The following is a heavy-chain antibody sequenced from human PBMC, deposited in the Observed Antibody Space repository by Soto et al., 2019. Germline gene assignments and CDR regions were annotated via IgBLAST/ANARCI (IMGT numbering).Heavy chain of an antibody. CDR3: ARDHRWAFDY. J-gene: IGHJ4*02. CDR1: GFTFDSYA. Sequence: EVQLVESGGGLVQPGGNLRLSCVASGFTFDSYAMNWVRQAPGKGLEWLSYIGLTSGTIEYSDSVEGRFTISRDDGKSSLYLQMNSLRDEDTAVYFCARDHRWAFDYWGRGTLVTVTS. V-gene: IGHV3-48*02. D-gene: IGHD3-16*01. CDR2: IGLTSGTI.